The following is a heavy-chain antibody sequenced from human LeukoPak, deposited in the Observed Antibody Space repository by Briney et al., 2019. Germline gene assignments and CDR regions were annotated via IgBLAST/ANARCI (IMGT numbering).Heavy chain of an antibody. CDR3: ARGMSGSYYYLDY. D-gene: IGHD1-26*01. V-gene: IGHV3-30*04. J-gene: IGHJ4*02. CDR2: ISYDGSNK. Sequence: GRSLRLSCAASGFTFSSYAMHWVRQAPGKGLEWVAVISYDGSNKYYADSVKGRFTISRDNFKNTLYLQMNSLRAEDTAVYYCARGMSGSYYYLDYWGQGTLVTVSS. CDR1: GFTFSSYA.